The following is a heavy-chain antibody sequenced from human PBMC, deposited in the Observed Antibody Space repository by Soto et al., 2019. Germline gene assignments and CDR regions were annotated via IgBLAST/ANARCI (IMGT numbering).Heavy chain of an antibody. Sequence: EVQLLESGGGLVQPGGSLRLSCAASGFPFSTYALNWVRQAPGKGLEWVSTITNSGGITYYADSVKGRFTISRDNSQNKLYLQMNSLRAEDTAIYYCATDRSGTTADAFDIWGQGTMVTVS. D-gene: IGHD1-1*01. CDR2: ITNSGGIT. J-gene: IGHJ3*02. CDR1: GFPFSTYA. V-gene: IGHV3-23*01. CDR3: ATDRSGTTADAFDI.